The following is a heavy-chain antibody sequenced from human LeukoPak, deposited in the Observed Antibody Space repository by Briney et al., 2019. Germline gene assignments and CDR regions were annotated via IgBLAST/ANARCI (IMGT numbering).Heavy chain of an antibody. CDR3: ARVTLYPNWNDGIWFDP. J-gene: IGHJ5*02. CDR2: INPNSGGT. Sequence: ASVKVSCKASGYIFTGYYMHWVRQAPGQGLEWMGWINPNSGGTNYAQKFQGRVTMTRDTSISTAYMELSRLRSDDTAVYYCARVTLYPNWNDGIWFDPWGQGTLVTVSS. CDR1: GYIFTGYY. V-gene: IGHV1-2*02. D-gene: IGHD1-1*01.